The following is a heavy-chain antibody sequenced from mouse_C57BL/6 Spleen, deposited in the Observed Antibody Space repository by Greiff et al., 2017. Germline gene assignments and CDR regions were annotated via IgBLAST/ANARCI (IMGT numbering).Heavy chain of an antibody. CDR3: AIGSNYGDAMDY. Sequence: QVQLQQPGAELVKPGASVKVSCKASGYTFTSYWMHWVKQRPGQGLEWIGRIHPSDSDTNYNQKFKGKATVTVDKSSSTAYMQLSSLTSEDSAVYYCAIGSNYGDAMDYWGQGTSVTVSS. V-gene: IGHV1-74*01. CDR2: IHPSDSDT. J-gene: IGHJ4*01. D-gene: IGHD2-5*01. CDR1: GYTFTSYW.